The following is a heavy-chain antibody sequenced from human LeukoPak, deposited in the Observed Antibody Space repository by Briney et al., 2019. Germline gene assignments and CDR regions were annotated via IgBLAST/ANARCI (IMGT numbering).Heavy chain of an antibody. V-gene: IGHV4-4*07. J-gene: IGHJ4*02. CDR3: ARDYYDSSGYYSTFDY. D-gene: IGHD3-22*01. CDR2: VHNSGST. Sequence: SETLSLTCDVSGASMVGYYWSWIRQSAGGGLEWIGRVHNSGSTNYHPSLRSRVTLSEDVSKSQFYLRLTSVTAADTAVYYCARDYYDSSGYYSTFDYWGQGTLVTVSS. CDR1: GASMVGYY.